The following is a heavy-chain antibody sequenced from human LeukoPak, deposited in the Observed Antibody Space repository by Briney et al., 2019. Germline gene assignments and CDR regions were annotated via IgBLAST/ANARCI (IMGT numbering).Heavy chain of an antibody. D-gene: IGHD3-10*01. J-gene: IGHJ4*02. CDR3: TTYGPGRKFDY. Sequence: GGSLRLSCAASGFSFSDAWMSWVRQIPGKGLEWVGRIESKTDGGTTDYAAPVKGRFTISRDDSTNTLYLQMNSLKSEDTAVYYCTTYGPGRKFDYWGQGILVTVYS. V-gene: IGHV3-15*04. CDR1: GFSFSDAW. CDR2: IESKTDGGTT.